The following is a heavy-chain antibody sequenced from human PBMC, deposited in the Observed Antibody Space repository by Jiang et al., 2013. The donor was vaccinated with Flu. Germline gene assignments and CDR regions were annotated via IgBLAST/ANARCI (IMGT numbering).Heavy chain of an antibody. D-gene: IGHD2-2*02. V-gene: IGHV4-34*01. CDR1: GGSFSGYY. CDR2: INHSGST. J-gene: IGHJ5*02. CDR3: ARGVCSSTSCYIGWFDP. Sequence: ELLKPSETLSLTCAVYGGSFSGYYWSWIRQPPGKGLEWIGEINHSGSTNYNPSLKSRVTISVDTSKNQFSLKLSSVTAADTAVYYCARGVCSSTSCYIGWFDPWGQG.